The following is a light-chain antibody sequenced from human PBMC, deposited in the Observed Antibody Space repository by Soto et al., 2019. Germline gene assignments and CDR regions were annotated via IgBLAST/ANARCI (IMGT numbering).Light chain of an antibody. CDR3: QQYGSSPWT. CDR1: QSVGNY. J-gene: IGKJ1*01. Sequence: EVVMTQSPATLPVSPGGRVTLSCRASQSVGNYLAWYQQTPGQAPRLLIYGASTRAAGISDRFSGSGSGTDFTLTINRLEPEDFAVYHCQQYGSSPWTFGQGTKVDIK. CDR2: GAS. V-gene: IGKV3-20*01.